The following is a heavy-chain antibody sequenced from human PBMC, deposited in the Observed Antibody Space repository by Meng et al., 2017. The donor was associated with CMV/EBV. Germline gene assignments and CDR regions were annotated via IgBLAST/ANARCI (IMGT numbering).Heavy chain of an antibody. V-gene: IGHV4-59*01. Sequence: GSLRPSCTVSGGSISSYYWSWIRQPPGKGLEWIGYIYYSGSINYNPSLKSRVTISVDTSKNQFSLKLSSVTAADTAVYYCARGQAGSAFDIWGQGTMVTVSS. CDR2: IYYSGSI. D-gene: IGHD6-19*01. CDR3: ARGQAGSAFDI. J-gene: IGHJ3*02. CDR1: GGSISSYY.